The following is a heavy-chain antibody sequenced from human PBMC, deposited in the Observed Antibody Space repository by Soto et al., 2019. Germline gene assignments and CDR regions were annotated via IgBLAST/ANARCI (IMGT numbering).Heavy chain of an antibody. CDR2: ISGSGGST. V-gene: IGHV3-23*01. D-gene: IGHD6-19*01. J-gene: IGHJ4*02. CDR1: GFTFSSYA. CDR3: AKVGYSSGWYLIDY. Sequence: PGGSLRLSCAASGFTFSSYAMSWVRQAPGKGLEWVSAISGSGGSTYYADSVKGRFTISRDNSKNTLYLQMNSLRAEDTAVYYCAKVGYSSGWYLIDYWGQGTLVTVSS.